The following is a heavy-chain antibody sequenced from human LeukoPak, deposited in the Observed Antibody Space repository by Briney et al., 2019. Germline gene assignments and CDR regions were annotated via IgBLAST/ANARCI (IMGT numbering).Heavy chain of an antibody. CDR2: ISYDGSNK. D-gene: IGHD2-21*02. V-gene: IGHV3-30*03. CDR3: VVVTASAAFDI. J-gene: IGHJ3*02. Sequence: GGSLRLSRAASGFTFSTYGMHWVRQAPGRGLEWVAVISYDGSNKNSADSVKGRFTISRDNSKNTLYLQMNSLRPEDTAVYYCVVVTASAAFDIWSQGTMVTVSS. CDR1: GFTFSTYG.